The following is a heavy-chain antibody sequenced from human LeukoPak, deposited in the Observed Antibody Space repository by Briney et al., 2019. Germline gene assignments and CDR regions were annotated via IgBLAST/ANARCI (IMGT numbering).Heavy chain of an antibody. CDR3: AREYSSGWYWFDP. CDR2: SIPIFGIA. V-gene: IGHV1-69*04. CDR1: GGTFSSYA. D-gene: IGHD6-19*01. J-gene: IGHJ5*02. Sequence: GSSVKVSCKASGGTFSSYAISWVRQAPGQGLEWMGRSIPIFGIANYAQKVQGRVTITADKSTSTAYMELSSLRSEDTAVYYCAREYSSGWYWFDPWGQGTLVTVSS.